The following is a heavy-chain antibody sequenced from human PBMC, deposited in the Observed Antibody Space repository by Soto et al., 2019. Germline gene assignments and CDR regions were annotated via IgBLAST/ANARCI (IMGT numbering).Heavy chain of an antibody. Sequence: GGSLRLSCAASGFTFSSYAMSWVRQAPGKGLEWVSAISGSGGSTYYADSVKGRFTISRDNSKNMLFLQMISLIAEDMVVYYCAKDNYYGSGSYYNGFDYWGQGTLVTVSS. J-gene: IGHJ4*02. V-gene: IGHV3-23*01. CDR1: GFTFSSYA. CDR2: ISGSGGST. D-gene: IGHD3-10*01. CDR3: AKDNYYGSGSYYNGFDY.